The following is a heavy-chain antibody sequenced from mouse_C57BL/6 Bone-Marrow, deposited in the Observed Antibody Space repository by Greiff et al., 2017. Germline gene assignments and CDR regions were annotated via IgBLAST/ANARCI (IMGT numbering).Heavy chain of an antibody. CDR1: GYTFTSCW. CDR3: ANNYGSSLFAY. CDR2: IDPSDSYT. V-gene: IGHV1-69*01. J-gene: IGHJ3*01. D-gene: IGHD1-1*01. Sequence: QVQLQQPGAELVMPGASVKLSCKASGYTFTSCWMHWVKQRPGQGLEWIGEIDPSDSYTNYNQKFKGKSTLTVDKSSSTAYMQLSSLTSEDSAVYYCANNYGSSLFAYWGKGTLVTVSA.